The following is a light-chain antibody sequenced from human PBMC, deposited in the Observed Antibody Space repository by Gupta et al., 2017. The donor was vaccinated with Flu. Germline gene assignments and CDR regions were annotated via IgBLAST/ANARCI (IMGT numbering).Light chain of an antibody. Sequence: IQLTQSPSSLSASVGDRVTVACRASQTVDTYLNWYQHKPGRAPQLLIYARTTLQSGVPSRFSAAAYGTDFTLTISGLQPEDSAIYYCQQSDSMPRTFGQGTRVEI. CDR1: QTVDTY. J-gene: IGKJ1*01. CDR3: QQSDSMPRT. V-gene: IGKV1-39*01. CDR2: ART.